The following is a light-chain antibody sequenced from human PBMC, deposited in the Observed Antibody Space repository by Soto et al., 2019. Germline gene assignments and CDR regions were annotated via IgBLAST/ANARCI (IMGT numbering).Light chain of an antibody. CDR1: QSVSSSY. CDR2: GAS. CDR3: QQYNNWPPKAIT. J-gene: IGKJ5*01. V-gene: IGKV3-20*01. Sequence: EIVLTQSPGTLSLSPGERATLSCRASQSVSSSYLAWYQQKPGQAPRLLIYGASSRATGIPDRFSGSGSGTDFPLTISRLEPEDFAVYYCQQYNNWPPKAITFGQGTRLEIK.